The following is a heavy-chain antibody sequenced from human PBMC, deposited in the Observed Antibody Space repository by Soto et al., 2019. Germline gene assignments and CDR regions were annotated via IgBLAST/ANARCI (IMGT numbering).Heavy chain of an antibody. Sequence: QEQLVQSGAEVKKSGSSVKVSCKDTGGLFSSYAVSWVRQAPGQGLEWMGEIIHVFDTVYYAQKFKGRVTITADEATNTAYMELSSLRSEDTAMYYCARGGSGYVWFNEFWGQGTLVTVSS. CDR2: IIHVFDTV. J-gene: IGHJ4*02. V-gene: IGHV1-69*01. CDR3: ARGGSGYVWFNEF. D-gene: IGHD3-22*01. CDR1: GGLFSSYA.